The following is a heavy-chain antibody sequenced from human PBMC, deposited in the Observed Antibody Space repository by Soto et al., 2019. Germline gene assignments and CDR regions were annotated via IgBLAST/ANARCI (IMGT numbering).Heavy chain of an antibody. J-gene: IGHJ3*02. V-gene: IGHV4-31*03. Sequence: SETLSLTCTVSGGSISSGGYYWSWIRQHPGKGLEWIGYIYYSGSTYYNPSLKSRVTISVDTSKNQFSLKLSSVTAADTAVYYCARGNCSGGSCYPPRKGKSMTTVTNGAFDIWGQGTMVTVSS. CDR2: IYYSGST. D-gene: IGHD2-15*01. CDR3: ARGNCSGGSCYPPRKGKSMTTVTNGAFDI. CDR1: GGSISSGGYY.